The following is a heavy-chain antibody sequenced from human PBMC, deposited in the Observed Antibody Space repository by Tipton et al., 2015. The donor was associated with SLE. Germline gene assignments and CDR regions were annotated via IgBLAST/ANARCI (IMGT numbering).Heavy chain of an antibody. J-gene: IGHJ3*02. CDR2: IYYSGST. Sequence: TLSLTCTVSGGSITNDAYYWSWIRQSPGKGLEWIGYIYYSGSTNYNPSLKSRVTISVDTSKNQFSLKLSSVTAADTAVYYCARDRGWDSNDPGVAFDIWGQGTMVTVPS. CDR1: GGSITNDAYY. CDR3: ARDRGWDSNDPGVAFDI. V-gene: IGHV4-61*08. D-gene: IGHD6-13*01.